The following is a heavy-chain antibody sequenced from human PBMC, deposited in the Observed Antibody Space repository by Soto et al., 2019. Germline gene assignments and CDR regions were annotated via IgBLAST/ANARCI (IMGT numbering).Heavy chain of an antibody. Sequence: QLVETGGGVIQPGTSLTLSCAASGFSVSRNYMTWVRLAPGKGLEWVSFVYSGGAAFYADSVKGRFILSRDDSQNTMYLQMNNLRAEDTAVYYCARVPGRLWGRGTLVTVAS. J-gene: IGHJ4*02. CDR1: GFSVSRNY. CDR3: ARVPGRL. V-gene: IGHV3-53*02. D-gene: IGHD3-10*01. CDR2: VYSGGAA.